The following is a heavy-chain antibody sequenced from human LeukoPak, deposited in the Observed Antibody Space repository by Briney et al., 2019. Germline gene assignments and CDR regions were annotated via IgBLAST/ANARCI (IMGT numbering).Heavy chain of an antibody. CDR3: ARDPLPYCSSTSCSKLPYYYYGMDV. D-gene: IGHD2-2*01. V-gene: IGHV3-74*01. J-gene: IGHJ6*02. Sequence: GGSLRLSCAASGFTFSSYWMNWVRQAPGKGLVWVSRIASDGSSTTYADSVKGRFTISRDNAKNSLYLQMNSLRDEDTAVYYCARDPLPYCSSTSCSKLPYYYYGMDVWGQGTTVTVSS. CDR1: GFTFSSYW. CDR2: IASDGSST.